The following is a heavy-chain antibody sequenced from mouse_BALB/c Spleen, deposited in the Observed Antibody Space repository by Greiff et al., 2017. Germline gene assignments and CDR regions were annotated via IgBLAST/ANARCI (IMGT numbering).Heavy chain of an antibody. Sequence: EVQLQQSGAELVRSGASVKLSCTASGFNIKDTYMHWVKQRPEQGLEWIGRIDPANGNTKYDPKFQGKATITADTSSNTAYLQLSSLTSEDTAVYYCAPTPYCDYWGQGTTLTVSS. V-gene: IGHV14-3*02. CDR2: IDPANGNT. CDR3: APTPYCDY. CDR1: GFNIKDTY. J-gene: IGHJ2*01. D-gene: IGHD4-1*02.